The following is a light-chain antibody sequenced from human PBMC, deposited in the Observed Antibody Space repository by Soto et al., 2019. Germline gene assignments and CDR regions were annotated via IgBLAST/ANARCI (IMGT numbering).Light chain of an antibody. V-gene: IGLV1-51*01. J-gene: IGLJ2*01. CDR2: DNN. Sequence: QSVLTQPPSVSAAPGQKVTISCSGSSSNIGNNYVSWYQQLPGTAPKLLIYDNNKRPSGIPDRFFGSKSGTSATLGITGLQTGDEADYYSGTWDSSLSAVVFGGGTKLTVL. CDR3: GTWDSSLSAVV. CDR1: SSNIGNNY.